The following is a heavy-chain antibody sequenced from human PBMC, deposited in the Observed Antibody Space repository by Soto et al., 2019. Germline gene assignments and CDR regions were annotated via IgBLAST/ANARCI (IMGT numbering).Heavy chain of an antibody. CDR3: AREWTAAVSIYYSYYGMDV. J-gene: IGHJ6*02. V-gene: IGHV1-69*01. D-gene: IGHD6-13*01. Sequence: QVQLVQSGAEVKKPGSSVKVSCKASGGTFSSYAISWVRQAPVQGLEWMGGIIPIFGTANYAQKFQGRVTITADESTITAYMEVSSLRSEDTAVYYCAREWTAAVSIYYSYYGMDVWGQGTTVTVSS. CDR1: GGTFSSYA. CDR2: IIPIFGTA.